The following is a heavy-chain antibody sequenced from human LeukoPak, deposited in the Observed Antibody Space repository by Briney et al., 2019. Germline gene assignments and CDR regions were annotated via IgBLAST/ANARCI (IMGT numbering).Heavy chain of an antibody. V-gene: IGHV1-2*02. CDR2: INPNSGGT. CDR3: ARMSYGSGSYSFYY. Sequence: GASVKVSCKASGYTFTGYYMHWARQAPGQGLEWMGWINPNSGGTNYAQKFQGRVTMTRDTSISTAYMELSRLRSDDTAVYYCARMSYGSGSYSFYYCGQGTLFTASS. CDR1: GYTFTGYY. J-gene: IGHJ4*02. D-gene: IGHD3-10*01.